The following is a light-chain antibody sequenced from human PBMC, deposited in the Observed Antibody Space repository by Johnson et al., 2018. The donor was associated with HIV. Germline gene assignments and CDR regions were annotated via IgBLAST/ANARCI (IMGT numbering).Light chain of an antibody. J-gene: IGLJ1*01. Sequence: QSVLTQPPSVSAAPGQKVTISCSGSSSNIGNNYVSWYQQLPGTAPKLLIYDNNKRPSGIPDRFSGSQSGTSATLGITGLQTGDEADYYCGTLDSSLSAVVFGTGTKVTVL. CDR2: DNN. V-gene: IGLV1-51*01. CDR3: GTLDSSLSAVV. CDR1: SSNIGNNY.